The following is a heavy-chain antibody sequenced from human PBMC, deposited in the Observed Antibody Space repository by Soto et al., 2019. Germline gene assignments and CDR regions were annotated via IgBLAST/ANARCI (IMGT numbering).Heavy chain of an antibody. J-gene: IGHJ6*02. D-gene: IGHD2-2*01. Sequence: EVQLVESGGGLVQPGGSLRLSCAASGFTFSNYWMRWVRQAPGKGLEWVASIKQDGSDKYYVESVKGRFTVSRDNAKNSLYLQMNSLRAEDTAVYYCARVLSSTLNHGMDVWGQGTSVTFSS. CDR1: GFTFSNYW. CDR2: IKQDGSDK. V-gene: IGHV3-7*04. CDR3: ARVLSSTLNHGMDV.